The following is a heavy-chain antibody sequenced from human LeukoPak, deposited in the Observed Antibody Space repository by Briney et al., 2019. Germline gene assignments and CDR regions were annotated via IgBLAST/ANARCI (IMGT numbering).Heavy chain of an antibody. CDR3: ARDTIERGYCSGGSCPNVYYYYYGMDV. Sequence: GGSLRLSCAASGFTFSSYWMSWVRQAPGKGPEWVANIKQDGSEKYYVDSVKGRFTISRDNARNSLYLQMNSLRAEDTAVYYCARDTIERGYCSGGSCPNVYYYYYGMDVWGQGTTVTVSS. V-gene: IGHV3-7*01. D-gene: IGHD2-15*01. J-gene: IGHJ6*02. CDR2: IKQDGSEK. CDR1: GFTFSSYW.